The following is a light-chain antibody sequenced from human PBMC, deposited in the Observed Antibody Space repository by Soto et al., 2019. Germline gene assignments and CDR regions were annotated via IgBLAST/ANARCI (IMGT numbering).Light chain of an antibody. V-gene: IGLV1-36*01. Sequence: QSVLTQPPSVSEAPGQRVTISCSGRTSNIGTNAVNWYQQLPGKAPKLLIYYDDQRTSGVPARFSASKSGTSASLAISGLRSEDEADYYCAVWDDSLNGFYAFGTGTKLTVL. CDR3: AVWDDSLNGFYA. J-gene: IGLJ1*01. CDR2: YDD. CDR1: TSNIGTNA.